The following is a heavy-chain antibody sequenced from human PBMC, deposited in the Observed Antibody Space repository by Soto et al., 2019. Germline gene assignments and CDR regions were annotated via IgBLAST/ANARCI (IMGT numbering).Heavy chain of an antibody. Sequence: ASETLSLTCAVYGGSFRGYYWSWIRPPPGKGLEWIGEINHSGSTNYNPSLKSRVTISVDTSKNQFSLKLSSVTAADTAVYYCARGRGSGSYFPYYYYYMDVWGKGTTVTVSS. V-gene: IGHV4-34*01. J-gene: IGHJ6*03. CDR2: INHSGST. CDR1: GGSFRGYY. D-gene: IGHD3-10*01. CDR3: ARGRGSGSYFPYYYYYMDV.